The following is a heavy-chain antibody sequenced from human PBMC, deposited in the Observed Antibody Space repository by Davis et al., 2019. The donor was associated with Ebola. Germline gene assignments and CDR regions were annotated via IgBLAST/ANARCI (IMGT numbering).Heavy chain of an antibody. J-gene: IGHJ5*02. CDR1: GYTLTSYD. CDR2: VNPKTGNT. Sequence: ASVTVSCQASGYTLTSYDIHWLRQATGQGLAWMGRVNPKTGNTDYAQTFQGRITMTKNTSISTAYMKLSSLRSEDTAVYYCARDQAENLWSGLYHWGQGTLVTVSS. D-gene: IGHD3-3*01. V-gene: IGHV1-8*01. CDR3: ARDQAENLWSGLYH.